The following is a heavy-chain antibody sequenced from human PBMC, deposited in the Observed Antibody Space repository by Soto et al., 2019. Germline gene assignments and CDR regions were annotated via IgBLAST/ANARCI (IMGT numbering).Heavy chain of an antibody. D-gene: IGHD6-13*01. V-gene: IGHV1-69*12. CDR2: IITIYGTA. CDR1: GGTFSSYA. Sequence: QVQLVQSGAEVKKPGSSVKVSCKASGGTFSSYAISWVRQAPGQGLEWMGGIITIYGTANYAQKFQGRVTITADESTSKAYRELSSLRAEYTSVYYCARDGGYSSSWFTLDYWGQGTLVTVSS. J-gene: IGHJ4*02. CDR3: ARDGGYSSSWFTLDY.